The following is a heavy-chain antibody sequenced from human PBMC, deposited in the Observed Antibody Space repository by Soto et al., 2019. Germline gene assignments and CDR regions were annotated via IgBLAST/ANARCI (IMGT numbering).Heavy chain of an antibody. Sequence: QITLKESGPTLVKPTQTLTLTRTFSGLSLSTTGVGVGWIRQPPGKALEWLALIYWDDDKRYSPSLKSRLTITKDTSKNQVVLKMTNMDPVDTATYYCVQSRCGGDCLQSYSSHSYYGLDVWGQGTTVTVSS. CDR2: IYWDDDK. J-gene: IGHJ6*02. V-gene: IGHV2-5*02. CDR3: VQSRCGGDCLQSYSSHSYYGLDV. CDR1: GLSLSTTGVG. D-gene: IGHD2-21*02.